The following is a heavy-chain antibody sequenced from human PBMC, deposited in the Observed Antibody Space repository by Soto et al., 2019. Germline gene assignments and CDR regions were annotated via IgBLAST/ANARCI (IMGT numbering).Heavy chain of an antibody. Sequence: PSETLSLTCPVSGGSISSGSCHWGWIRQAPGKGLEWIGNTHYSGSAYYNPSLKSRVTISVDTSNSQVSLRLSSVTAADTAIYYCARTANWLDPWGQGTLVTVSS. CDR2: THYSGSA. CDR3: ARTANWLDP. CDR1: GGSISSGSCH. V-gene: IGHV4-39*01. J-gene: IGHJ5*02.